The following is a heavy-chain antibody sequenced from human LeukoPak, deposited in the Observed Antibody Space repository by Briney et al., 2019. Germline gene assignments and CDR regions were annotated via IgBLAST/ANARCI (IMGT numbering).Heavy chain of an antibody. D-gene: IGHD2-15*01. CDR2: INSDECST. CDR1: GFTFSTYW. CDR3: AKSRRAYCSGGSCFGLWDY. J-gene: IGHJ4*02. Sequence: GSLRLSCAASGFTFSTYWMHWVRQAPGKGLVWVSRINSDECSTTYADSVKGRFTISRDNAKNTLYLQMNSLRAEDTAVCYCAKSRRAYCSGGSCFGLWDYWGQGTLVTVSS. V-gene: IGHV3-74*01.